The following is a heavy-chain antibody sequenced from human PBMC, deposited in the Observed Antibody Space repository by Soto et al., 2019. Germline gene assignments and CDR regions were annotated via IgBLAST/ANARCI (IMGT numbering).Heavy chain of an antibody. CDR3: ARGPEFGRPRPPYNWFDP. V-gene: IGHV1-69*13. CDR2: IIPIFGTA. Sequence: SVKVSCKASGGTFSNYAISWVRQAPGQGLEWMGGIIPIFGTANYAQKFQGRVTITADESTSTAYMELSSLRSEDTAVYYCARGPEFGRPRPPYNWFDPWGQGTLVTVSS. J-gene: IGHJ5*02. D-gene: IGHD3-10*01. CDR1: GGTFSNYA.